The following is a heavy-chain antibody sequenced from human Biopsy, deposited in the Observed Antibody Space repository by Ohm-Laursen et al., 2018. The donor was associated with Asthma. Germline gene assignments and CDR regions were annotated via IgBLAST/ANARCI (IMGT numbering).Heavy chain of an antibody. D-gene: IGHD3-3*02. J-gene: IGHJ1*01. Sequence: SLRLSCAASGFTFGDYWMSWVRQVPGKGLAWVANIKHDGSEKNHVDSLKGRFTISRDNAKNSLYLQMNSLRAEDTAVYYCARTFHFWRPYHAEHFQLWGQGTLVTVSS. CDR1: GFTFGDYW. V-gene: IGHV3-7*01. CDR3: ARTFHFWRPYHAEHFQL. CDR2: IKHDGSEK.